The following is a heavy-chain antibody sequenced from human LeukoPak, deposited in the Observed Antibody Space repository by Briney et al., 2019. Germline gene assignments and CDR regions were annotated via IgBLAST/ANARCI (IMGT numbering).Heavy chain of an antibody. CDR2: IGPTGSDR. D-gene: IGHD1-14*01. J-gene: IGHJ4*02. CDR1: GLTFSTSG. Sequence: GGSLRLSCTASGLTFSTSGFNWVRQAAGKGLEWVASIGPTGSDRYHADSIKGRFTLSRDNANNFLYLQMNSLRAEDTAVYYCATETNGRHYDYWGQGTLLTVSS. CDR3: ATETNGRHYDY. V-gene: IGHV3-21*06.